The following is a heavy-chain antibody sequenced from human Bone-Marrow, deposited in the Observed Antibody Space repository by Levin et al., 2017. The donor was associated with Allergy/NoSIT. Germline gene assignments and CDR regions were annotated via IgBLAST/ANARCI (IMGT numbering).Heavy chain of an antibody. D-gene: IGHD4/OR15-4a*01. J-gene: IGHJ6*02. CDR3: AKARRGTPDYHFGMDV. CDR2: ISNEGQSK. V-gene: IGHV3-30*18. CDR1: GLTFSTYG. Sequence: GESLKISCAASGLTFSTYGFHWVRQAPGKGLEWGGVISNEGQSKYYGVSVKGRFTISRENSKNALYLQMNNLRPDDTAVYYCAKARRGTPDYHFGMDVWGQGTTVIVSS.